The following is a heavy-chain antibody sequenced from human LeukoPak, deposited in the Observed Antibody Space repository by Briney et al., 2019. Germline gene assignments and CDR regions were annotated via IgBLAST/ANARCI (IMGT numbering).Heavy chain of an antibody. CDR1: GGTFSSYA. V-gene: IGHV1-69*05. CDR2: IIPIFGTA. CDR3: ARDVWEMATTPHFDY. D-gene: IGHD5-24*01. J-gene: IGHJ4*02. Sequence: SVKVSCKASGGTFSSYAISWVRQAPGQGLEWMGRIIPIFGTANYAQKFQGRVTITTDESTSTAYMELSSLRSEDTAVYYCARDVWEMATTPHFDYWGQGTLVTVSS.